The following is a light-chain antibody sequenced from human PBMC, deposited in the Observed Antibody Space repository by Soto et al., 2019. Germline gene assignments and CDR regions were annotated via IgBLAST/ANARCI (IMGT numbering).Light chain of an antibody. J-gene: IGKJ2*01. CDR2: DAS. CDR1: QGISSA. CDR3: QKFNSYPHT. V-gene: IGKV1-13*02. Sequence: AIQLTQSPSSLSASVGDRVTITCRASQGISSALAWYQQKPGKAPKLLIYDASSLESGVPSRFSGTGSETDFTLTISRLQPEDFATYYCQKFNSYPHTFGQGTKLEIK.